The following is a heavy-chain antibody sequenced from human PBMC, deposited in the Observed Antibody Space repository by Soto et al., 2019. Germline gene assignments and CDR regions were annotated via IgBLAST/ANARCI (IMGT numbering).Heavy chain of an antibody. CDR2: IYPGDSDT. Sequence: PGESLNISCTVSGYNFANYWIGWVRQLPGKGLERMGIIYPGDSDTRYSPSFQGQVTISADKSISTAYLQWSSLQASDTAIYYCARTYSGTYPPPYYFDYWGQGTLVTVSS. CDR1: GYNFANYW. CDR3: ARTYSGTYPPPYYFDY. D-gene: IGHD1-26*01. V-gene: IGHV5-51*01. J-gene: IGHJ4*02.